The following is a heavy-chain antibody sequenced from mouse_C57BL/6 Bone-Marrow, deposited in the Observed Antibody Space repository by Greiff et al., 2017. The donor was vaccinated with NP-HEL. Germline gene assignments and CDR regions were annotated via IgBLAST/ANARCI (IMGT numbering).Heavy chain of an antibody. CDR2: IWSDGST. Sequence: VKLMESGPGLVAPSQSLSITCTVSGFSLTSYGVHWVRQPPGKGLEWMVVIWSDGSTTYNSALPSRLSISKDNSKSQVFLTMNSLQTDDTAMYYCARHAFITTVGGMDYWGQGTSVTGSS. V-gene: IGHV2-6-1*01. D-gene: IGHD1-1*01. J-gene: IGHJ4*01. CDR1: GFSLTSYG. CDR3: ARHAFITTVGGMDY.